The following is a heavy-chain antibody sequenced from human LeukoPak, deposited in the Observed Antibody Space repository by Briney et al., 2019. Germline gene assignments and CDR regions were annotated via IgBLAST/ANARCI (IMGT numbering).Heavy chain of an antibody. V-gene: IGHV3-30*18. D-gene: IGHD3-22*01. J-gene: IGHJ3*02. CDR1: GFTFSRYG. CDR3: AKLYDGYYDSSGYPPNGAFDI. Sequence: PGRSLTLSCAASGFTFSRYGMHWVRQAAGKGLEWVAFISYDGSKKHYADSVKGRFTISRDNSKNTLYLQMNRLRAEDTAVYYCAKLYDGYYDSSGYPPNGAFDIWGQGTMVTVSS. CDR2: ISYDGSKK.